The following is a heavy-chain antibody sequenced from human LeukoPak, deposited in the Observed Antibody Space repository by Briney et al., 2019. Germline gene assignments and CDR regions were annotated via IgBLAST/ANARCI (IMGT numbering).Heavy chain of an antibody. Sequence: GASVKVSCKASGYTFTGYYMHWVRQAPGQGLEWMGWINPSSGGTNYAQKFQGRVTMTRDTSISTAYMELSRLRSDDTAVYYCARDGFWSGYYITDYWGQGTLVTVSS. V-gene: IGHV1-2*02. D-gene: IGHD3-3*01. CDR3: ARDGFWSGYYITDY. J-gene: IGHJ4*02. CDR1: GYTFTGYY. CDR2: INPSSGGT.